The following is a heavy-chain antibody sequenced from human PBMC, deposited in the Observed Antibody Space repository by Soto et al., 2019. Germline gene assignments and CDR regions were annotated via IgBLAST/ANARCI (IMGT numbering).Heavy chain of an antibody. CDR1: GFTFSSYG. J-gene: IGHJ3*02. V-gene: IGHV3-33*01. CDR2: IWYDGSNK. Sequence: QVQLVESGGGVVQPGRSLRLPCAASGFTFSSYGMHWVRQAPGKGLEWVAVIWYDGSNKYYADSVKGRFTISRDNSKNTLYLKMNSRRAEDTAVYYCARSGTMFRGVHDAFDIWGQGTMVTVSS. CDR3: ARSGTMFRGVHDAFDI. D-gene: IGHD3-10*01.